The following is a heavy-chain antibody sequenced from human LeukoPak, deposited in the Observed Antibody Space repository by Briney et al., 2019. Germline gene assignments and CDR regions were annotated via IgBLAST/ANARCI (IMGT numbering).Heavy chain of an antibody. Sequence: GGSLRLSCAASGFPFSDYYMTWVRQAPGKGLEWLSYIDNSGSTAHYAASVRGRLTISRDNAKNSLYLQMNSLGAEDTAVYYCARGHGGNIDQWGQGNLVTVSS. CDR2: IDNSGSTA. CDR3: ARGHGGNIDQ. CDR1: GFPFSDYY. D-gene: IGHD2-15*01. V-gene: IGHV3-11*04. J-gene: IGHJ4*02.